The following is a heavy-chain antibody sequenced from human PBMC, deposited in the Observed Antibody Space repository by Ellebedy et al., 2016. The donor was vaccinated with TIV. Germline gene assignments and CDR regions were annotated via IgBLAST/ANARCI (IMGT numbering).Heavy chain of an antibody. V-gene: IGHV1-46*04. CDR3: AVVVRFTYDN. Sequence: AASVKVSCKASGYTFTNYYMHWVRQAPGQGLEWMGTINPRGGITNDAQKLKGRVTMTGDTSTSTVYMELSSLRSEDTAVYYCAVVVRFTYDNWGQGTVVTVSS. CDR1: GYTFTNYY. J-gene: IGHJ4*02. CDR2: INPRGGIT. D-gene: IGHD2-2*01.